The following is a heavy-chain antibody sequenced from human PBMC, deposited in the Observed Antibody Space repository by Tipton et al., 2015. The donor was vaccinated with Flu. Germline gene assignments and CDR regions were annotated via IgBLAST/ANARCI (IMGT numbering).Heavy chain of an antibody. CDR1: GGPITSGGDY. CDR3: ARRDYTNYVSDPKSWFDP. CDR2: IYYIGST. V-gene: IGHV4-31*03. D-gene: IGHD4-11*01. J-gene: IGHJ5*02. Sequence: TLSLTCTVSGGPITSGGDYWSWIRQHPGKGLEWIGHIYYIGSTHYNPSLKSRVTISMDTSKNQFSLKLSSMTAADTAVYYCARRDYTNYVSDPKSWFDPWGQGTLVAVSS.